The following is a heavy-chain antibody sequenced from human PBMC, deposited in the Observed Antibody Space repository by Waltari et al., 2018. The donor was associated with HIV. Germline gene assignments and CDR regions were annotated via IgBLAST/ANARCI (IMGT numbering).Heavy chain of an antibody. J-gene: IGHJ2*01. CDR3: ARVVYWYFDL. Sequence: QVQLQESGPGLVKPSQTLSLTCNVSGASINSNNYYWAWIRQHPERGLECIGFVYDRGSTFSNPSFKSRATISVDTSKNQFSLKLTSMTAADTAVYYCARVVYWYFDLWGRGTLVTVSS. CDR1: GASINSNNYY. CDR2: VYDRGST. V-gene: IGHV4-31*02.